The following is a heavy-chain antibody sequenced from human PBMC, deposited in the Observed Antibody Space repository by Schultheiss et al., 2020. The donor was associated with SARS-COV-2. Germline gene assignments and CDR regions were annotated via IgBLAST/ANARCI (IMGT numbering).Heavy chain of an antibody. V-gene: IGHV3-74*01. CDR2: INSEGSTT. CDR1: GFSFSSHW. CDR3: AKDKSNSQPYYYYGMDV. Sequence: GGSLRLSCSASGFSFSSHWIYWVRQAPGKGLVCVSRINSEGSTTIYADSVKGRFTISRDNAKNSLYLQMNSLRAEDTAVYYCAKDKSNSQPYYYYGMDVWGQGTTVTVSS. J-gene: IGHJ6*02. D-gene: IGHD4-11*01.